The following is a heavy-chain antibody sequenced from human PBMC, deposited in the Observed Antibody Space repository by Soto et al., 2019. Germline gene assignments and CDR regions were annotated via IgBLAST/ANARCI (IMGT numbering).Heavy chain of an antibody. CDR2: ISAHNGNT. J-gene: IGHJ4*02. Sequence: QIHLLQSGAEVKKPGASVQVSCRGSGYGFTTYGITWVRQAPGQGLEWMAWISAHNGNTNYAQKLQGRITVTRDTTTSTTYMELRSLRSDDTAVYYCARGRYGDYWGQGALVTVS. CDR1: GYGFTTYG. V-gene: IGHV1-18*01. D-gene: IGHD1-1*01. CDR3: ARGRYGDY.